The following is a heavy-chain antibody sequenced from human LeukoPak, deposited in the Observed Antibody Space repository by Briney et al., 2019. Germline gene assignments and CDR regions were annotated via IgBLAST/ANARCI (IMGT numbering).Heavy chain of an antibody. Sequence: ASVKVSCKAFGYTFTSNYMHWVRQAPGQGPEWMGVISPSGGSTTYAQKFQGRVTMTRNTSISTAYMELSSLRSEDTAVYYCARVSSGWYRSRRYYFDYWGQGTLVTVSS. CDR1: GYTFTSNY. V-gene: IGHV1-46*01. D-gene: IGHD6-19*01. CDR2: ISPSGGST. CDR3: ARVSSGWYRSRRYYFDY. J-gene: IGHJ4*02.